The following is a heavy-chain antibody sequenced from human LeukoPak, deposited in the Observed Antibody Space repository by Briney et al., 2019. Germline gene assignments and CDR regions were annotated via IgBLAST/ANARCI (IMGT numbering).Heavy chain of an antibody. CDR2: IYYSGST. J-gene: IGHJ3*02. D-gene: IGHD3-10*01. CDR1: GGSISSSSYY. Sequence: PSETLSLTCTVSGGSISSSSYYWGWIRQPPGKGLEWIGSIYYSGSTYYNPSLKSRVTISVDTSKNQFSLKLSSVTAADTAVYYCARDYYGSGSYSDAFDIWGQGTMVTVSS. CDR3: ARDYYGSGSYSDAFDI. V-gene: IGHV4-39*07.